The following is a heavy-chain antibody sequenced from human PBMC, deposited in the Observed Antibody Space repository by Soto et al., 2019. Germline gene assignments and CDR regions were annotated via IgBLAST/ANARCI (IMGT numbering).Heavy chain of an antibody. CDR3: ARDHCTNGVCYIRGDWFEP. V-gene: IGHV1-69*01. D-gene: IGHD2-8*01. CDR1: GGTFSSYA. Sequence: QVQLVQSGAEVKKPGSSVKVSCKASGGTFSSYAISWVRQAPGQGLEWMGGIIPIFGTANYAQKFQGRVTITADESTSTAYMELSSLRSEDTAVYYCARDHCTNGVCYIRGDWFEPWGQGTLVTVSS. J-gene: IGHJ5*02. CDR2: IIPIFGTA.